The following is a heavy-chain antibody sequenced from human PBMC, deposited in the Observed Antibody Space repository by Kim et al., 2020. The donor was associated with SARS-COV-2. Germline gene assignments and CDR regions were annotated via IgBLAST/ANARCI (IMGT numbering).Heavy chain of an antibody. CDR3: ARDTNWNFDY. Sequence: SSKSTADSVKGRFPIPRDNAKDTLYLQMNSLRAEDTAVYYCARDTNWNFDYWGQGTLVTVSS. D-gene: IGHD1-20*01. V-gene: IGHV3-74*01. CDR2: SSK. J-gene: IGHJ4*02.